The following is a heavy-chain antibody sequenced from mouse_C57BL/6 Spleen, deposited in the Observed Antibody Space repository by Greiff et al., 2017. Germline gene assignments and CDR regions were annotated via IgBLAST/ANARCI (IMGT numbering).Heavy chain of an antibody. V-gene: IGHV1-72*01. J-gene: IGHJ3*01. D-gene: IGHD2-1*01. CDR3: ARTDYGNYVFSG. Sequence: VQLQQPGAELVKPGASVKLSCKASGYTFTSYWMHWVKQRPGRGLEWIGRIDPNSGGTKYNEKFKSKATLTVDKSSSTAYMQLSSLTSEDSAVYYYARTDYGNYVFSGWGKGAMVTVAA. CDR1: GYTFTSYW. CDR2: IDPNSGGT.